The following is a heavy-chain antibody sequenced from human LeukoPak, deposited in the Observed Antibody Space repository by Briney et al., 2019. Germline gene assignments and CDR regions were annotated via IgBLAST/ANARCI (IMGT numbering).Heavy chain of an antibody. CDR3: ARGPPNWGYDY. D-gene: IGHD7-27*01. V-gene: IGHV1-8*01. CDR1: GYTFTSYD. CDR2: MSPNSGNT. J-gene: IGHJ4*02. Sequence: GASVKVSCKASGYTFTSYDINWVRQATGQGPEWMGWMSPNSGNTGYAQKFQGRVTMTRSTSMSTAYTELSSLRSEDTAVYYCARGPPNWGYDYWGQGTLVTVSS.